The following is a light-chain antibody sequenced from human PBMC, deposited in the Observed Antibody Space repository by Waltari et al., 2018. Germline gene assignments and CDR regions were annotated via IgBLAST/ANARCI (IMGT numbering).Light chain of an antibody. J-gene: IGKJ5*01. CDR3: QQYDTPPIT. V-gene: IGKV3-20*01. Sequence: DIVLTQSPGTLSLSPGERATLSCRASQSVNSIYFAWYQQKPGQTPRPLIYGVSLRAPGTPDRFSGSGSGTDFTLTISSLQTEDFAVYYCQQYDTPPITFGQGTRLEIK. CDR1: QSVNSIY. CDR2: GVS.